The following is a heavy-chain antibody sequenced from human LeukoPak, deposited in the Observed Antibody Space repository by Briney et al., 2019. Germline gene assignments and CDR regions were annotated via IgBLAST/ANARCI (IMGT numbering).Heavy chain of an antibody. J-gene: IGHJ4*02. CDR2: FYVGGAT. CDR1: GFSVTNNY. Sequence: PGGSLRLSCAVSGFSVTNNYMSWVRQAPGKGLEWVSVFYVGGATYYADSVKGRFTISRDNSKNTLYLQMTSLRAEDTAVYYCAKDQVWIVVGSFDYWGQGTLVTVSS. CDR3: AKDQVWIVVGSFDY. V-gene: IGHV3-53*01. D-gene: IGHD3-22*01.